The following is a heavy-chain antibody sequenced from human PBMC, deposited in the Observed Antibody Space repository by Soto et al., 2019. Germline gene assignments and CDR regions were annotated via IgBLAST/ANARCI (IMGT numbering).Heavy chain of an antibody. D-gene: IGHD3-10*01. J-gene: IGHJ4*01. CDR3: ARLQFGEGLDY. CDR2: VYYNGST. V-gene: IGHV4-59*01. Sequence: CVGAGGCSTGVDSSWIRQSPGKGLEWLGYVYYNGSTNHSPSLRSRVSISVDTSKNEFSLRLSPVTAADTAVYYCARLQFGEGLDYWGHVALFTVS. CDR1: GGCSTGVD.